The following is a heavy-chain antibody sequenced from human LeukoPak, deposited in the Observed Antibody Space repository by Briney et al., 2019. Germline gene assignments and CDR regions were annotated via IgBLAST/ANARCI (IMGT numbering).Heavy chain of an antibody. CDR2: IGSTI. CDR3: ARDRGIVGTTGYYYMDA. V-gene: IGHV3-11*04. Sequence: PGGSLRLSCVASGFTLSDYYMSWIRQAPGKGLEWVSYIGSTIYYADSVKGRFTISRDNAKNSLYLQMNSLRAEDTAVYYCARDRGIVGTTGYYYMDAWGKGTTVTVSS. J-gene: IGHJ6*03. D-gene: IGHD1-26*01. CDR1: GFTLSDYY.